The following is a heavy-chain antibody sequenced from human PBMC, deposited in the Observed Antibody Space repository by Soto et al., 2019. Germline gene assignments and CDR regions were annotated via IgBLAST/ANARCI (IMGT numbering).Heavy chain of an antibody. CDR2: IKQDGSEK. Sequence: EVQLVESGGGLVQPGGSLRLSCAASGFTFSSYWMSWVRQAPGKGLEWVANIKQDGSEKYYVDSVKGRFTISRDNAKNSLYLQMNILRDEDTAVDYCARDIVVVPATTYYYYYGMDVWGQGTTVTVSS. CDR1: GFTFSSYW. D-gene: IGHD2-2*01. V-gene: IGHV3-7*03. CDR3: ARDIVVVPATTYYYYYGMDV. J-gene: IGHJ6*02.